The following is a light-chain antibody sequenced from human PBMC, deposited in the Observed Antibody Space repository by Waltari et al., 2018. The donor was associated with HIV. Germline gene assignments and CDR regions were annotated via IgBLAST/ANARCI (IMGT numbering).Light chain of an antibody. CDR3: HHYGTSLGT. CDR1: QSVSSRC. Sequence: EIVLTQSPGTLSLSPGERATLSCRASQSVSSRCLAWYQQKSGQAPRLLIYGASSRATDIPHRFSGGGSGTDFTLTISRLEPEDFAMYYCHHYGTSLGTFGQGTKVEIK. V-gene: IGKV3-20*01. J-gene: IGKJ1*01. CDR2: GAS.